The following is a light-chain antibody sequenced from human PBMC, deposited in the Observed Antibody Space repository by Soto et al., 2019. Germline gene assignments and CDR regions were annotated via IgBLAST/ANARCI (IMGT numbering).Light chain of an antibody. Sequence: EIVLTQSPATLSLSPGERATLSCRASQSVSNYLAGYLQRPGQAPRLLIYDTSSRATGIPARFRGSGSGTDFTLTISSLEPQDFAVHYCQHHNIWFSWTFGQGTKVEIK. J-gene: IGKJ1*01. V-gene: IGKV3-11*01. CDR3: QHHNIWFSWT. CDR1: QSVSNY. CDR2: DTS.